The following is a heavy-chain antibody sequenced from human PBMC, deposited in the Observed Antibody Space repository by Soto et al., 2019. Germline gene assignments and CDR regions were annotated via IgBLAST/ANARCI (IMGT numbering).Heavy chain of an antibody. CDR1: GGSFSGYY. Sequence: SETLSLTCAVYGGSFSGYYWSWIRQPPGKGLEWIGEINHSGSTNYNPSLKSRVTISVDTSKNQFSLKLSSVTAADTAVYYWAREASYGDYVFDYWGQGTRVTVAS. D-gene: IGHD4-17*01. CDR2: INHSGST. J-gene: IGHJ4*02. V-gene: IGHV4-34*01. CDR3: AREASYGDYVFDY.